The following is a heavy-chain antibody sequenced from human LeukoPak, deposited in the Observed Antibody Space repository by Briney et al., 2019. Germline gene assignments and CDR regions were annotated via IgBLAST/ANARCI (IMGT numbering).Heavy chain of an antibody. V-gene: IGHV4-4*07. J-gene: IGHJ5*02. CDR1: GDSISSYY. Sequence: PSETLSLTCTVSGDSISSYYWSWIRQPAGKGLEWIGRIYTSGSTNYNPSLKSRVTISVDTSKNQFSRKLSSVTAADTAVYYCARHVAVAGEYNWFDPWGQGTLVTVSS. D-gene: IGHD6-19*01. CDR3: ARHVAVAGEYNWFDP. CDR2: IYTSGST.